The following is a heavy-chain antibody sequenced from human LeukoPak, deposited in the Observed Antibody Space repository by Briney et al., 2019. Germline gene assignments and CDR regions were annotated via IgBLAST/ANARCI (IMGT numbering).Heavy chain of an antibody. Sequence: PETLCLTCAVSGGSFTGYYRSWIPQPPGKGLEWVGEINHSGRPTYNPSVKSRVSISVGTSKNQFPQKLSSVTAADTAVYYCAREGSCVPAARARGWFDPWGQGTLVTVSS. J-gene: IGHJ5*02. D-gene: IGHD2-2*01. CDR1: GGSFTGYY. V-gene: IGHV4-34*01. CDR2: INHSGRP. CDR3: AREGSCVPAARARGWFDP.